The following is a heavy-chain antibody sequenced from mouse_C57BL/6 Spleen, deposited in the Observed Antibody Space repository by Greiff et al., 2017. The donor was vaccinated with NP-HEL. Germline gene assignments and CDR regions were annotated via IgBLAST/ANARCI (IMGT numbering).Heavy chain of an antibody. Sequence: EVKLMESGGGLVKPGGSLKLSCAASGFTFSSYAMSWVRQTPEKRLEWVATISDGGSYTYYPDNVKGRFTISRDNAKNNLYLQMSHLKSEDTAMYYCARDQGSSLFDYWGQGTTLTVSS. CDR2: ISDGGSYT. CDR3: ARDQGSSLFDY. D-gene: IGHD1-1*01. CDR1: GFTFSSYA. J-gene: IGHJ2*01. V-gene: IGHV5-4*01.